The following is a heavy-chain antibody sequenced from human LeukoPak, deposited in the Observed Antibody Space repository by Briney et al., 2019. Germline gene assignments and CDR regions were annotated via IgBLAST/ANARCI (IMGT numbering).Heavy chain of an antibody. J-gene: IGHJ2*01. CDR3: AGLNSLRFLEWFNWYFDL. CDR1: GGSISSSSYY. Sequence: SETLSLTCTVSGGSISSSSYYWGWIRQPPGKGLEWIGSIYYSGSTYYNPSLKSRVTISVDTSKNQFSLKLSSVTAADTAVYYCAGLNSLRFLEWFNWYFDLWGRGTLVTVSS. CDR2: IYYSGST. V-gene: IGHV4-39*01. D-gene: IGHD3-3*01.